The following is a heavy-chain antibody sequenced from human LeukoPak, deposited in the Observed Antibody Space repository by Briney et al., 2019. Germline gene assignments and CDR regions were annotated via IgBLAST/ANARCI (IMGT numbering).Heavy chain of an antibody. V-gene: IGHV4-34*01. D-gene: IGHD2-21*02. CDR1: GGSFSGYY. Sequence: SETLSLTCAVYGGSFSGYYWSWIRQPPGKGLEWIGEINHSGSTNYNPYLKSRVTISVGTSKNQFSLKLSSVTAADTAVYYCGRGRGDPYWGQGTLVTVSS. J-gene: IGHJ4*02. CDR3: GRGRGDPY. CDR2: INHSGST.